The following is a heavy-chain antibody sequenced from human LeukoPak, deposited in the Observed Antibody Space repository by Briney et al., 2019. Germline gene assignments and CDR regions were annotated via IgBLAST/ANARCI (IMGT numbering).Heavy chain of an antibody. CDR2: INHSGST. Sequence: SETLSLTCTVSGGSISSYYWSWIRQPPGKGLEWIGEINHSGSTNYNPSLKSRVTISVDTSKNQFSLKLSSVTAADTAVYYCARGPYGDYPFDYWGQGTLVTVSS. D-gene: IGHD4-17*01. CDR3: ARGPYGDYPFDY. J-gene: IGHJ4*02. V-gene: IGHV4-34*01. CDR1: GGSISSYY.